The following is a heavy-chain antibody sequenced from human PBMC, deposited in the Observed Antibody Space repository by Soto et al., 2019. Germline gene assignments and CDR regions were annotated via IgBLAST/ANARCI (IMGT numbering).Heavy chain of an antibody. CDR3: ARERTYYYDSSGYYQYNWFDP. Sequence: QVQLVQSGAEVQKPGSSVKVSCKASGGTFSSYAISWVRQAPGQGLEWMGGIIPIFGTANYAQKFQGRVTITADEATRTAYIEMSSLRSEDTAVYYCARERTYYYDSSGYYQYNWFDPWGQGTLVTVSS. D-gene: IGHD3-22*01. CDR2: IIPIFGTA. CDR1: GGTFSSYA. J-gene: IGHJ5*02. V-gene: IGHV1-69*01.